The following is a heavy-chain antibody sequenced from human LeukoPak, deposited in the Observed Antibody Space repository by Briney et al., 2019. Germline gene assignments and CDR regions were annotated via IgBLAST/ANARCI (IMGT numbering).Heavy chain of an antibody. CDR2: IHPNSGGT. D-gene: IGHD2-15*01. CDR3: ARDDRSDY. CDR1: GYTFTGYY. V-gene: IGHV1-2*02. J-gene: IGHJ4*02. Sequence: ASVKVSCEASGYTFTGYYMHWVRQAPGQGLEWMGWIHPNSGGTNSAQKFQGRVTMTRDTSISTAYMELSRLRSDDTAVYYCARDDRSDYWGQGTLVTVSS.